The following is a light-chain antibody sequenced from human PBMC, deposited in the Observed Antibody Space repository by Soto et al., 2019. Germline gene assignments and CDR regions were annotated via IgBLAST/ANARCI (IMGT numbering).Light chain of an antibody. J-gene: IGKJ5*01. V-gene: IGKV3-11*01. CDR1: QSVSSY. CDR2: DAS. CDR3: QQRSNWPIT. Sequence: EIVLTQSPATLSLSPGERATLSCRASQSVSSYLAWYQQKRGQAPRLLMYDASNRASGIPDRFSGSGSGTDLTLTISSLEPEDFAVYYCQQRSNWPITFGQGTRLEIK.